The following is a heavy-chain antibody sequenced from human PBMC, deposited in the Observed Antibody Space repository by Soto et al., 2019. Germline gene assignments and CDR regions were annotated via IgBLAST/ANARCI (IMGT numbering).Heavy chain of an antibody. CDR2: ISAYNGNT. J-gene: IGHJ4*02. V-gene: IGHV1-18*01. Sequence: GASVKVSCKASGYTFTSYGISWVRQAPGQGLEWMGWISAYNGNTNYAQKLQGRVTMTTDTSTSTAYMELRSLRSDDTAVYYCASSDSSGYYAPGRHDYWGQGTLVPVSS. CDR3: ASSDSSGYYAPGRHDY. CDR1: GYTFTSYG. D-gene: IGHD3-22*01.